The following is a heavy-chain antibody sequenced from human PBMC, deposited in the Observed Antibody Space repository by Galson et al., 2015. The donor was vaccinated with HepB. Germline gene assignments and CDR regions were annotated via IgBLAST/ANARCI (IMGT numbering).Heavy chain of an antibody. Sequence: TLSLTCTVSGGPICSGGYYWSCIRQRPGKGLEWIGYIYDSGSTYYNPSLKSRVIISVDTSKNQFSLKVSSVTAADTAVYYCARVGSYYYDSSGYYFFDYWGQGTLVTVSS. J-gene: IGHJ4*02. D-gene: IGHD3-22*01. CDR2: IYDSGST. CDR1: GGPICSGGYY. CDR3: ARVGSYYYDSSGYYFFDY. V-gene: IGHV4-31*03.